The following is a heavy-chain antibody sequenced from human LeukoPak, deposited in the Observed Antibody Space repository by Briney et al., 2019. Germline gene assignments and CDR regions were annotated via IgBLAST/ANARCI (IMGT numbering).Heavy chain of an antibody. D-gene: IGHD3-22*01. J-gene: IGHJ4*02. CDR2: IIPILGIA. CDR1: GGTFSSYA. V-gene: IGHV1-69*04. Sequence: ASVKVSCKASGGTFSSYAISWVRQAPGQGLERMGRIIPILGIANYAQKFKGRVTITADKSTSTAYMELSSLRSEDTAVYYCARLGVHSGYPVGFDYWGQGTLVTVSS. CDR3: ARLGVHSGYPVGFDY.